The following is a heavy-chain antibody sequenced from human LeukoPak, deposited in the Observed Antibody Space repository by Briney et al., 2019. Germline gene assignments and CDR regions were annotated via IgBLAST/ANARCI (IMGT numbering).Heavy chain of an antibody. D-gene: IGHD3-22*01. CDR3: ASLVTTLDY. CDR1: GFTFSDYY. V-gene: IGHV3-53*01. CDR2: IYSGGNT. Sequence: PGGSLRLSCAASGFTFSDYYMSWVRQAPGKGLEWVSVIYSGGNTYTADSVKGRFTISRDNSKNTLYLQMNNLRAEDTAVYYCASLVTTLDYWGQGTLVTVSS. J-gene: IGHJ4*02.